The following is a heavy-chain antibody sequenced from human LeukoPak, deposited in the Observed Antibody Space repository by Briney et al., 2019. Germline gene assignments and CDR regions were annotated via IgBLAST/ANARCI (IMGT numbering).Heavy chain of an antibody. CDR3: AKDAAVGSSGYYYVPPLYYFHY. CDR2: IKDDGSET. D-gene: IGHD3-22*01. CDR1: GFTFSDYW. J-gene: IGHJ4*02. V-gene: IGHV3-7*01. Sequence: PGGSLRVSSAASGFTFSDYWMTWVRQAPGKGLQWVANIKDDGSETYYVDSVKGRFTISRDNAKNSLYLQMNSLRAEDTAVYYCAKDAAVGSSGYYYVPPLYYFHYLGQGTLVTVSS.